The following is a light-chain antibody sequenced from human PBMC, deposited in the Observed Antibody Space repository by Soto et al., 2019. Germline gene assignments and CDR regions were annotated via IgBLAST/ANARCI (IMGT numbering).Light chain of an antibody. CDR3: QQYKTYST. V-gene: IGKV3-15*01. CDR1: QSVSSD. J-gene: IGKJ5*01. Sequence: IVRTMKDATRSVSAEERATLCCRASQSVSSDLAWYHQKPGQAPRRLIYGASTRATGIPARFSGSGSGTEFTLTSNSLPSEDFAVNYGQQYKTYSTVGRGTRLEI. CDR2: GAS.